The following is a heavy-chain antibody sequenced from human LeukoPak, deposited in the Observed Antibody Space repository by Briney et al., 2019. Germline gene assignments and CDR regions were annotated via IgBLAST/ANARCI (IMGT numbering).Heavy chain of an antibody. CDR2: INPNSGGT. CDR1: GYTFTGYY. Sequence: ASVKVSCKSSGYTFTGYYMHWVRQAPGHGLEWMGRINPNSGGTNYAQKFQGRVTMTRDTSISTAYMELSRLRSDDTAVYYCARAGMVRGVIRIADLGYWGQGTLVTVSS. CDR3: ARAGMVRGVIRIADLGY. D-gene: IGHD3-10*01. V-gene: IGHV1-2*06. J-gene: IGHJ4*02.